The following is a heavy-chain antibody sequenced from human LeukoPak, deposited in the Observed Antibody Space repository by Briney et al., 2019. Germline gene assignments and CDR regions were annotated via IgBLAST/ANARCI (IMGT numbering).Heavy chain of an antibody. CDR3: ASPVSSRDPGGYSYGLRVPATFDY. CDR1: GGSISSSSYY. J-gene: IGHJ4*02. D-gene: IGHD5-18*01. CDR2: IYYSGST. V-gene: IGHV4-39*01. Sequence: SETLSLTCTVSGGSISSSSYYWGWIRQPPGKGLEWIGSIYYSGSTYYNPSLKSRVTISVDTSKNQFSLKLSSVTAADTAVYYCASPVSSRDPGGYSYGLRVPATFDYWGQGTLVTVSS.